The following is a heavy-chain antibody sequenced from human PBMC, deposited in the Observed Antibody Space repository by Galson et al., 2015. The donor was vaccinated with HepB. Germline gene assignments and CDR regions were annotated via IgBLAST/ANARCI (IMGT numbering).Heavy chain of an antibody. CDR2: IFSNDEK. Sequence: PALVKPTQTLTLTCTVSGFSLSNARMGVSWIRQPPGKALEWLAHIFSNDEKSYSTSLKSRLTISKDTSKSQVVLTMTNMDPVDTATYYCAHTISKQWGWVPFDLWGRGTLVTVSS. CDR3: AHTISKQWGWVPFDL. V-gene: IGHV2-26*01. J-gene: IGHJ2*01. CDR1: GFSLSNARMG. D-gene: IGHD6-19*01.